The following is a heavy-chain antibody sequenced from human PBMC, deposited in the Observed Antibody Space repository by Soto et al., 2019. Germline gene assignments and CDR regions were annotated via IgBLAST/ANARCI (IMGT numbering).Heavy chain of an antibody. V-gene: IGHV4-39*01. CDR2: IYFHGNT. J-gene: IGHJ4*02. CDR3: AGLYPYESSGYHLNY. Sequence: PSETLSLTCNVSGGPINSPDYYWTWIRQSPGKGLEWIGSIYFHGNTHYNPSLGSRVTISVDTSKNQFSLKLRSVTAADTAVFYCAGLYPYESSGYHLNYWGQGALVTVSS. D-gene: IGHD3-22*01. CDR1: GGPINSPDYY.